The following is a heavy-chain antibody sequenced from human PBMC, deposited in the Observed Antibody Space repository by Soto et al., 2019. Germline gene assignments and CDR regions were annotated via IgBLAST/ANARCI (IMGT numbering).Heavy chain of an antibody. D-gene: IGHD7-27*01. J-gene: IGHJ6*02. CDR1: GDSVTSGSYY. CDR2: ISYTGRT. V-gene: IGHV4-61*03. CDR3: AREWGLLPYYVMNV. Sequence: SETLSLSCIVSGDSVTSGSYYWTWLRQPPGKGLEWIGYISYTGRTKYNPSLQSRVTISVDTSKNDFSLNLSSVTAADTAVYFCAREWGLLPYYVMNVWGHGTAVTVSS.